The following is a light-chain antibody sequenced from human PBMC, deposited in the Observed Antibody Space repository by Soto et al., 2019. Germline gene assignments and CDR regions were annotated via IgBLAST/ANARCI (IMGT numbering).Light chain of an antibody. CDR3: QQYGTSPPT. CDR1: QSVSSNF. Sequence: EIVLTQSPGTLSLSPGERATLSCKASQSVSSNFLAWYQRKPCQAPRLLIYGASYRATDIPSRFSGSGSGTDFTFTITGLKPEYFAVYYCQQYGTSPPTFGQGTKVEI. V-gene: IGKV3-20*01. CDR2: GAS. J-gene: IGKJ1*01.